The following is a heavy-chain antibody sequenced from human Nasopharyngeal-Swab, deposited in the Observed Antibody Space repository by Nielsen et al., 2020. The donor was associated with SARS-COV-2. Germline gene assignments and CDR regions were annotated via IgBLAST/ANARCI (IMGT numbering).Heavy chain of an antibody. D-gene: IGHD1-26*01. V-gene: IGHV5-51*01. J-gene: IGHJ4*02. CDR1: GYRFTSYW. CDR2: IYPRDSET. Sequence: GESLKISCKGSGYRFTSYWIGWVRQMPGKGLEWMGIIYPRDSETRYSPSFQGQFTISADKSISTAYLQWSSLKASDTAVYYCARPLWSYADHFDYWGQGTLVTVSS. CDR3: ARPLWSYADHFDY.